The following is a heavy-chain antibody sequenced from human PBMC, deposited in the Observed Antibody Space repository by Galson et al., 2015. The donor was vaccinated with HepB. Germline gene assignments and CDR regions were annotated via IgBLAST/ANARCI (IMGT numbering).Heavy chain of an antibody. V-gene: IGHV3-23*01. CDR3: AKVSGYGDYGGVFYYYYGMDV. Sequence: SLRLSCAASGFTFSSYAMSWVRQAPGKGLEWVSAISGSGGSTYYADSVKGRFTISRDNSKNTLYLQMNSLRAEDTAVYYCAKVSGYGDYGGVFYYYYGMDVWGQGTTVTVSS. D-gene: IGHD4-17*01. J-gene: IGHJ6*02. CDR1: GFTFSSYA. CDR2: ISGSGGST.